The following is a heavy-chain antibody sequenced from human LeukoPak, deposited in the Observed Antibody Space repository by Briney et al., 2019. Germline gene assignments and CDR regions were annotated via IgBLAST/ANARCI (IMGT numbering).Heavy chain of an antibody. CDR2: ISSSGSTI. CDR1: GFTFSDYY. J-gene: IGHJ4*02. D-gene: IGHD1-26*01. V-gene: IGHV3-11*01. CDR3: AIDQGYYLYYFDY. Sequence: SGGSLRLSCAASGFTFSDYYMSWVRQAPGKGLEWVSYISSSGSTIYYADSVKGRFTISRDNAKNSLYLQMNSLRAEDTAVYYCAIDQGYYLYYFDYWGQGTLVTVSS.